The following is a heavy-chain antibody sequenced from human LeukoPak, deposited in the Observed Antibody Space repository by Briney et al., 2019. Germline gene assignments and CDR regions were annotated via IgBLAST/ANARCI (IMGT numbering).Heavy chain of an antibody. D-gene: IGHD3-22*01. CDR2: IYWDDDK. V-gene: IGHV2-5*02. CDR3: ALSIPPNYYDSSGYYYRPPSY. Sequence: SGPTLVKPTQTLTLTCTFSGFSLSTSGVGVGWIRQPPGKALEWLSLIYWDDDKRYSPSLKSRLTITKDTSKNQVVLTMTNMDPVDTATYYCALSIPPNYYDSSGYYYRPPSYWGQGTLVTVSS. J-gene: IGHJ4*02. CDR1: GFSLSTSGVG.